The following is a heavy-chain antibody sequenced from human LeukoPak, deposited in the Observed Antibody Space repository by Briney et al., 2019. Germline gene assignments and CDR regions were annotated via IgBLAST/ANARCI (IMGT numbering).Heavy chain of an antibody. D-gene: IGHD3-22*01. V-gene: IGHV4-4*07. CDR2: IYTSGST. J-gene: IGHJ4*02. CDR3: ARETYYYDSSGYYQFDY. CDR1: GGSISSYY. Sequence: PSETLSLTCTVSGGSISSYYWSWIRQPAGKGLEWIGRIYTSGSTNYNASLKSRVTMSVDTSKNRFSLKLSSVTAADTAVYYCARETYYYDSSGYYQFDYWGQGTLVTVSS.